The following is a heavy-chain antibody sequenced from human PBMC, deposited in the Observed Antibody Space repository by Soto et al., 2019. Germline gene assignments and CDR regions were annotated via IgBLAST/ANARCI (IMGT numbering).Heavy chain of an antibody. CDR2: INSDGSSI. D-gene: IGHD7-27*01. Sequence: GGSLRLSCAASGFTFRSYSMNWVRQAPGKGLVWVLCINSDGSSISYADSVKGRFTISRDNAKNTLYLQMNSLRAEDTAVYYCASSLLTPFDYWGQGTLVTVSS. V-gene: IGHV3-74*01. CDR3: ASSLLTPFDY. CDR1: GFTFRSYS. J-gene: IGHJ4*02.